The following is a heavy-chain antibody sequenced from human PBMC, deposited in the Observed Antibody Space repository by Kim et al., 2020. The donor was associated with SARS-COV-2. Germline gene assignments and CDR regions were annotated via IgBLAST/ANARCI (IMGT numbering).Heavy chain of an antibody. CDR2: INHSGST. CDR1: GGSFSGYY. J-gene: IGHJ6*02. V-gene: IGHV4-34*01. CDR3: ARGKPYYYYYGMDV. Sequence: SETLSLTCAVYGGSFSGYYWSWIRQPPGKGLEWIGEINHSGSTNYNPSLKSRVTISVDTSKNQFSLKLSSVTAADTAVYYCARGKPYYYYYGMDVWGQGTTVTVSS.